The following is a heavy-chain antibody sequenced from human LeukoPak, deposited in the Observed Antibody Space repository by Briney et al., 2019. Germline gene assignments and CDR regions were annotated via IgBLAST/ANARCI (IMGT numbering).Heavy chain of an antibody. V-gene: IGHV3-74*01. CDR3: ARTTLGEEK. J-gene: IGHJ4*02. CDR2: ISGGGGTT. D-gene: IGHD3-16*01. CDR1: GFTFSSYW. Sequence: QPGGSLRLSCAASGFTFSSYWMRLVRQAPGKGLAWVSLISGGGGTTNYADSVKGRFAISRDNAKNTVYSQMNSLRAEDTAVYYCARTTLGEEKWGQGLLVTVSS.